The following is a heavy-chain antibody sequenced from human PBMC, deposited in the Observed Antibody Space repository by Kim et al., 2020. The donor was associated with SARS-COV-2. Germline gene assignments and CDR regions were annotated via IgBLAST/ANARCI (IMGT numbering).Heavy chain of an antibody. CDR3: ARDRGKTRLGS. D-gene: IGHD3-10*01. CDR1: GLTFTSHG. V-gene: IGHV3-33*04. J-gene: IGHJ4*02. Sequence: GGSLRLSCAASGLTFTSHGFHWVRQAPGKGLEWVAIIWSDGSDKYYAGFVKGRFTISRDDSKNTVYLQMDSLRAEDTAVYYCARDRGKTRLGSWGQGTLVTVSS. CDR2: IWSDGSDK.